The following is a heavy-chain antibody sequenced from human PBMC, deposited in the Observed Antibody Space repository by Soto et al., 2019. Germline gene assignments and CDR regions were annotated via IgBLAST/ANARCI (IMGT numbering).Heavy chain of an antibody. CDR2: INHSGST. Sequence: SGTLALTCAVFGWSFSGYYWSWIRQLPGKGLEWIGEINHSGSTNYNPSLKSRGTISVDTSKNQFSPKLSSVTAADTAVYHCAKVLLTGYGMIGPDAFDIWGQGTMVT. CDR1: GWSFSGYY. D-gene: IGHD3-9*01. CDR3: AKVLLTGYGMIGPDAFDI. J-gene: IGHJ3*02. V-gene: IGHV4-34*01.